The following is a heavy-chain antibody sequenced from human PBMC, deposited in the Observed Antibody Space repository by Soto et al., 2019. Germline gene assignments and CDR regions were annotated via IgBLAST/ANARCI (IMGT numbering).Heavy chain of an antibody. J-gene: IGHJ5*02. CDR1: SGSISSNW. V-gene: IGHV4-4*02. CDR2: IYHSGST. D-gene: IGHD5-18*01. Sequence: QVHLEESGPRLVKPSGTLSLTCVVSSGSISSNWWSWVRQPPGKGLEWIGEIYHSGSTNYNPSLQSRVTISVDKSRTYFSLDLSSVTAADTAVYYCSSQTYSYAWHHWGQGIQVTVSS. CDR3: SSQTYSYAWHH.